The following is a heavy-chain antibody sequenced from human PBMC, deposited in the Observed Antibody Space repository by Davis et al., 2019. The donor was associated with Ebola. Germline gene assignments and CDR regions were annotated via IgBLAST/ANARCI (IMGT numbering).Heavy chain of an antibody. CDR2: ISWNSGSI. J-gene: IGHJ4*02. Sequence: PGGSLRLSCAASGFTFDDYAMHWVRQAPGKGLEWVSGISWNSGSIGYADSVKGRFTISRDNAKNSLYLQMNSLRAEDTALYYCAKDIYKGGWRYYFDYWGQGTLVTVSS. V-gene: IGHV3-9*01. D-gene: IGHD6-19*01. CDR3: AKDIYKGGWRYYFDY. CDR1: GFTFDDYA.